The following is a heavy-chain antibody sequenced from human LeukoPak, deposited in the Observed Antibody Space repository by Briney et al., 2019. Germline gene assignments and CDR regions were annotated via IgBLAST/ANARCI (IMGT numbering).Heavy chain of an antibody. CDR1: GYTFTNDG. J-gene: IGHJ5*02. Sequence: ASVKVSCKASGYTFTNDGISWVRQAPRQGLEWMGWISGYNGNTMYSQKLQGRVTMTTDTSTSTAYMELRSLRSDDTAVYYCAREWLDEYSSGWYDRWGQGTLVTVSS. CDR2: ISGYNGNT. V-gene: IGHV1-18*01. CDR3: AREWLDEYSSGWYDR. D-gene: IGHD6-19*01.